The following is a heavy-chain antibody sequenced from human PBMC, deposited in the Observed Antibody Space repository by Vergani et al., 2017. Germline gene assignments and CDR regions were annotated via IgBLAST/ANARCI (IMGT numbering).Heavy chain of an antibody. CDR1: GYTFTSYY. CDR2: INPSGGST. V-gene: IGHV1-46*01. CDR3: AREMYYYDSSGTGDVYYFDY. Sequence: QVQLVQSGAEVKKPGASVKVSCKASGYTFTSYYMHWVRQAPGQGLEWMGIINPSGGSTSYAQKFQGRVTMTRDTSTITVYMGLSILRSEDTAVYYCAREMYYYDSSGTGDVYYFDYWGQGTLVTVSS. J-gene: IGHJ4*02. D-gene: IGHD3-22*01.